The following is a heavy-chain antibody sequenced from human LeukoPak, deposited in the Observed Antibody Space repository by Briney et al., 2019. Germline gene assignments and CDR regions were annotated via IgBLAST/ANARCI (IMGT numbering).Heavy chain of an antibody. J-gene: IGHJ4*02. V-gene: IGHV3-23*01. Sequence: HSGGSLRISCEVSGFTFSSYAMTWVRQPPGKGLEKVSAISGSGDSTSYADSVRGRFTISRDNSKNTLFLQMSSLRAEDTAVYYCATSLVGTKGPLDDWGQGTLVTVSS. CDR3: ATSLVGTKGPLDD. D-gene: IGHD1/OR15-1a*01. CDR2: ISGSGDST. CDR1: GFTFSSYA.